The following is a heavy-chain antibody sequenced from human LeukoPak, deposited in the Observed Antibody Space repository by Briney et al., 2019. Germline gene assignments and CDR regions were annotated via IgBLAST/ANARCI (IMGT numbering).Heavy chain of an antibody. D-gene: IGHD6-13*01. V-gene: IGHV3-53*01. CDR1: GLTVSSNY. CDR3: ARAPRMVHFDY. Sequence: GGSLRLSCAASGLTVSSNYMTWVRQAPGKGLEWVSVLYSGGSTYYADSVKGRFTISRDNSKNTLYLQMNSLRAEDPAVYYCARAPRMVHFDYWGQGTLVTVSS. CDR2: LYSGGST. J-gene: IGHJ4*02.